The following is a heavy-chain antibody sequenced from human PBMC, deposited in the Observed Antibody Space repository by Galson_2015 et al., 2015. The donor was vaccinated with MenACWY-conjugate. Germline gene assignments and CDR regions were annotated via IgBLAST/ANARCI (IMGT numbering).Heavy chain of an antibody. CDR2: IYSGGST. J-gene: IGHJ2*01. Sequence: LRLSCAASGFTVSSNYMSWVRQAPGKGLEWVSVIYSGGSTYYADSVKGRFTISRGNSKNTLYLQMNSLRAEDTAVYYCARDLYSSGWPNWYFDLWGRGTLVTVSS. CDR3: ARDLYSSGWPNWYFDL. CDR1: GFTVSSNY. V-gene: IGHV3-53*01. D-gene: IGHD6-19*01.